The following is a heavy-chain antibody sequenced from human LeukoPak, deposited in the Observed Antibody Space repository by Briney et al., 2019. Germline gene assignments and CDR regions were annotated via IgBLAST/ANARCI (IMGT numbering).Heavy chain of an antibody. CDR3: ATGGSGYTVDAFDI. CDR2: ISSSGSTI. D-gene: IGHD3-3*01. V-gene: IGHV3-11*01. J-gene: IGHJ3*02. Sequence: GGSLRLSCAASGFTFSDYYMSWIRQAPGKGLEWVSYISSSGSTIYYADSVKGRFTISRDNAKSSLYLQMNSLRAEDTAVYYCATGGSGYTVDAFDIWGQGTMVTVSS. CDR1: GFTFSDYY.